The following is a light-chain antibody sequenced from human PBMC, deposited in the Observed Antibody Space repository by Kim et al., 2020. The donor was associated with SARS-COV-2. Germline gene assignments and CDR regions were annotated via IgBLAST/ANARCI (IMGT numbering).Light chain of an antibody. V-gene: IGKV1-39*01. Sequence: DIQMTQSPSSLSASVGDRVTITCRASQSIRSYLNWYQQKPGKAPKLLIYAASSLQSGVPSRFSGSGSGTDFTLTISSLQPEDFATYYCQQSYSTHTFGQGTKLEI. CDR3: QQSYSTHT. CDR2: AAS. J-gene: IGKJ2*01. CDR1: QSIRSY.